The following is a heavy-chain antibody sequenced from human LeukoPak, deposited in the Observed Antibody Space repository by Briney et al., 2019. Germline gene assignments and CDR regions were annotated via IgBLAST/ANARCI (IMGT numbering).Heavy chain of an antibody. Sequence: PSETLSLTCTVSGGSISSSSYYWGWIRQPPGKGLEWIGSMYYSGSTYYNPSLKSRVTISVDTSKNQFSQKLSSVTATDTAVYHCARGSDPPGHTQKSGWYNSPIDYWGQGTLVTVSS. J-gene: IGHJ4*02. V-gene: IGHV4-39*07. D-gene: IGHD6-19*01. CDR2: MYYSGST. CDR1: GGSISSSSYY. CDR3: ARGSDPPGHTQKSGWYNSPIDY.